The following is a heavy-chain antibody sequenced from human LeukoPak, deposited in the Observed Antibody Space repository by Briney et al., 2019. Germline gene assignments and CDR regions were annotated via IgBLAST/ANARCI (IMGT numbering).Heavy chain of an antibody. J-gene: IGHJ4*02. CDR1: GFTFSGYA. V-gene: IGHV3-30*04. D-gene: IGHD6-13*01. CDR3: ARAAAGDY. Sequence: PGGSLRLSCAASGFTFSGYAMHWVRQAPGKGLEWVAVISYDGSNKYYADSVKGRFTISRDNSKNTLYLQMNSLRAEDTAVYYCARAAAGDYWGQGTLVTVSS. CDR2: ISYDGSNK.